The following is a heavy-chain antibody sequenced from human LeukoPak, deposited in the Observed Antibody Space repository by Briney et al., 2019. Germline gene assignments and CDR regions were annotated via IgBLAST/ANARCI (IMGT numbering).Heavy chain of an antibody. J-gene: IGHJ3*02. Sequence: SETLSLTCTVSGGSISSYYWSWVRQPPGKGLEWIGYIYYSGSTNYNPSLKSRVTISVDTSKNQLSLKLSSVTAADTAVYYCARTYGSGSYFFDIWGQGTMVTVSS. CDR3: ARTYGSGSYFFDI. D-gene: IGHD3-10*01. CDR1: GGSISSYY. V-gene: IGHV4-59*01. CDR2: IYYSGST.